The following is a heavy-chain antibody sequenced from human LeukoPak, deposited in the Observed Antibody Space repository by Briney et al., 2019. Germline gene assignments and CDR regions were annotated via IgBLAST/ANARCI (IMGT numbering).Heavy chain of an antibody. D-gene: IGHD1-26*01. CDR1: GFTFSSYS. V-gene: IGHV3-21*01. CDR2: ISSSSSYI. CDR3: ARDRNKWELLYYYYGMDV. Sequence: GGSLRLSCAASGFTFSSYSMNWVRQAPGKGLEWVSSISSSSSYIYYADSVKGRFTISRDNAKNSLYLQMNSLRAEDTAVYYCARDRNKWELLYYYYGMDVWGQGTTVTVSS. J-gene: IGHJ6*02.